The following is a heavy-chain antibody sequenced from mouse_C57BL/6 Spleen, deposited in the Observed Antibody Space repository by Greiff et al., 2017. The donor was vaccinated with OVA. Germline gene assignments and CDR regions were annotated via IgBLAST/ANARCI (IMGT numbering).Heavy chain of an antibody. J-gene: IGHJ2*01. V-gene: IGHV5-6*01. CDR1: GFTFSSYG. D-gene: IGHD1-1*01. CDR2: ISSGGSYT. Sequence: VQLKESGGDLVKPGGSLKLSCAASGFTFSSYGMSWVRQTPDKRLEWVATISSGGSYTYYPDSVKGRFTISRDNAKNTLYLQMSSLKSEDTAMYYCARQGGSRGGDYWGQGTTLTVSS. CDR3: ARQGGSRGGDY.